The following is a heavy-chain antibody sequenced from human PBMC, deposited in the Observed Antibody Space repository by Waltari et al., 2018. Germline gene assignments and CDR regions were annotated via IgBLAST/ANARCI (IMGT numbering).Heavy chain of an antibody. J-gene: IGHJ3*02. D-gene: IGHD3-10*01. CDR1: GYSFTSYW. V-gene: IGHV5-51*03. CDR2: IYPGDSDT. Sequence: EVQLVQSGAEVKKPGESLKISCKGSGYSFTSYWIGWVRQMAGKGLEWMGIIYPGDSDTRYSPSFQGQFTISADKSISTAYLQWSSLKASDTAMYYCARPYGSGSYYDAFDIWGQGTMVTVSS. CDR3: ARPYGSGSYYDAFDI.